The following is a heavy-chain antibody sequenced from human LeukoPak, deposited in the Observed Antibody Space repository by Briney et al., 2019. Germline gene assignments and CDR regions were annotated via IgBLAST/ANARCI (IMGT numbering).Heavy chain of an antibody. CDR2: INPDSGDT. Sequence: ASVKVSCKASGYTLTGYYMHWARQAPGQGLEWMGWINPDSGDTNYAQKFQGRVTMTRDTSISTAYMEVSSLTSDDTAVYYCTRERINSGSHSEALDYWGQGTLVTVSS. CDR3: TRERINSGSHSEALDY. CDR1: GYTLTGYY. V-gene: IGHV1-2*02. J-gene: IGHJ4*02. D-gene: IGHD1-26*01.